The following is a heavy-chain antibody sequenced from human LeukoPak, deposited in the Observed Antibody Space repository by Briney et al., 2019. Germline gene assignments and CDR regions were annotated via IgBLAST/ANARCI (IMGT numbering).Heavy chain of an antibody. CDR2: IYYSGST. Sequence: SETLSLTCTVSGGSISSYYWSWIRQPPGKGLEWIGYIYYSGSTNYNPSLKCRVTISVDTSKNQFSLKLSSVTAADTAVYYCARIGTVVDYWGQGTLVTVSS. D-gene: IGHD4-23*01. CDR1: GGSISSYY. J-gene: IGHJ4*02. CDR3: ARIGTVVDY. V-gene: IGHV4-59*01.